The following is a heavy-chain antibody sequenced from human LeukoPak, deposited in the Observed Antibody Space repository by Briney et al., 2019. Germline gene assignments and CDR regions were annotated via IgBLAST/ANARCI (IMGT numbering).Heavy chain of an antibody. CDR3: ARVDDTSGYFYYFDN. Sequence: PSETLSLTCAVSGGSISNFYWSWVRQPAGKGLEWVGYISYGGGTTYNASLKHRLSMSMDTSKNQLSLRLSSVTAADTALYYCARVDDTSGYFYYFDNWGQGTLVTVSS. D-gene: IGHD3-22*01. CDR1: GGSISNFY. CDR2: ISYGGGT. J-gene: IGHJ4*02. V-gene: IGHV4-59*08.